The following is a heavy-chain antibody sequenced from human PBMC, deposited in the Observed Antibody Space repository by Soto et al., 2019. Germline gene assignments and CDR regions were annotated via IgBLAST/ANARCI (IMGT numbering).Heavy chain of an antibody. CDR1: GFTFSSYA. D-gene: IGHD4-17*01. Sequence: GGSLRLSCAASGFTFSSYAMSWVRQAPGKRLEWVLAISGTGGSTYYPDSVKGRFTISRENAKNSLYLQMNSLRAGDTAVYYCARGVSDPYYGDYMFDYWGQGTLVTVSS. J-gene: IGHJ4*02. V-gene: IGHV3-23*01. CDR3: ARGVSDPYYGDYMFDY. CDR2: ISGTGGST.